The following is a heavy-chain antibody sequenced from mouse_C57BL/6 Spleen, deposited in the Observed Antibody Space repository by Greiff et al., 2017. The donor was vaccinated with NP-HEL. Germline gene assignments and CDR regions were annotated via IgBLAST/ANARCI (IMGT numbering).Heavy chain of an antibody. CDR2: IDPSDSET. CDR1: GYTFTSYW. CDR3: ARRGDYGSSRDWFAY. V-gene: IGHV1-52*01. J-gene: IGHJ3*01. D-gene: IGHD1-1*01. Sequence: VQLQQPGAELVRPGSSVKLSCKASGYTFTSYWMHWVKQRPIQGLDWIGNIDPSDSETHYNQKFKDKATLTVDKSSSTAYMQLSSLTSEDSAVYYCARRGDYGSSRDWFAYWGQGTLVTVSA.